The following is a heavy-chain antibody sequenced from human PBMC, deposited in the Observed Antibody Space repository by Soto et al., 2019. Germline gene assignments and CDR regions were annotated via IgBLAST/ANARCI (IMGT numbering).Heavy chain of an antibody. CDR1: GPTFITYF. CDR2: IDPKGGGT. J-gene: IGHJ4*02. Sequence: QLQLVQSGAQVTKPGASVKVSCRISGPTFITYFIHWVRQAPGQGLEWMGWIDPKGGGTTYEQKFRGRVTMTRDTPINTAYMDLNRLTSDDTAMYYCARVSVDVPEWGQGTLITVSS. D-gene: IGHD5-12*01. V-gene: IGHV1-2*02. CDR3: ARVSVDVPE.